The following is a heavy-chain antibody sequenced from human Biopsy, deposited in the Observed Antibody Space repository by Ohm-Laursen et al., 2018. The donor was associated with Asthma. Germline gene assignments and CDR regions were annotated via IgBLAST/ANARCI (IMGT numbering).Heavy chain of an antibody. CDR3: VKDHSAGYYYLDD. V-gene: IGHV3-64D*08. CDR1: GFTFSSYR. J-gene: IGHJ4*02. Sequence: SLRLSCTASGFTFSSYRMHWVRQAPGRGPEYVSFIATDGSNKFYADFVKGRFTVSRDNSKHTLYLHMTGLRADDTGVYYCVKDHSAGYYYLDDWGQGAQVTVSS. CDR2: IATDGSNK. D-gene: IGHD3-10*01.